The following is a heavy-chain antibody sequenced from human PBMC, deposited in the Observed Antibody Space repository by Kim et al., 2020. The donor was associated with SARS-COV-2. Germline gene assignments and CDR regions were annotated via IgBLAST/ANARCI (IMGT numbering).Heavy chain of an antibody. J-gene: IGHJ4*02. CDR1: GFTFSSYG. D-gene: IGHD3-10*01. Sequence: GGSLRLSCAASGFTFSSYGMHWVRQAPGKGLEWVAVIWYDGSNKYYADSVKGRFTISRDNSKNTLYLQMNSLRAEDTAVYYCAKARYGGSGSYIDYWGQGTLVTVSS. CDR3: AKARYGGSGSYIDY. V-gene: IGHV3-33*06. CDR2: IWYDGSNK.